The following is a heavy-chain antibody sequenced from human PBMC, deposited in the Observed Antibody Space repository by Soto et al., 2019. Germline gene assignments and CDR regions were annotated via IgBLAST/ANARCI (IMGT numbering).Heavy chain of an antibody. Sequence: GGSLRLSCAASSFNCKDYYMGLIRHAPRKGLEWVAYISSSSSYTNYEDSVKGRFTIARDNAKNSLYLQMNSLRAEDTAVYYCARGSSVEMATIPPFDYWGQGTLVTVSS. CDR2: ISSSSSYT. CDR1: SFNCKDYY. V-gene: IGHV3-11*06. J-gene: IGHJ4*02. CDR3: ARGSSVEMATIPPFDY. D-gene: IGHD5-12*01.